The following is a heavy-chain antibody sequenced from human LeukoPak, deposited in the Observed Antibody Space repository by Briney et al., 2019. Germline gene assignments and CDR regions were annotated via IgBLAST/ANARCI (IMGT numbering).Heavy chain of an antibody. Sequence: RSGGSLRLSCAASGFTFSSYSMNWVRQAPGKGLEWVPSISSSSSTIYYADSVKGRFTISRDNAKNSLYLQMNSLRAEDTAVYYCARDDPRYYYMDVWGKGTTVTVSS. J-gene: IGHJ6*03. CDR1: GFTFSSYS. V-gene: IGHV3-48*04. CDR2: ISSSSSTI. CDR3: ARDDPRYYYMDV.